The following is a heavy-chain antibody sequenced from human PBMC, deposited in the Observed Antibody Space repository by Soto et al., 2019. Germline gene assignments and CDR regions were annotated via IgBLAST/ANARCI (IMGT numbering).Heavy chain of an antibody. V-gene: IGHV1-69*01. J-gene: IGHJ6*02. CDR2: IIPIFGTA. Sequence: QVQLVQSGAEVKKPGSSVKVSCKASGGTFSSYAISWVRQAPGQGLEWMGGIIPIFGTANYAQKFQGRVTITADESTSAAYMELSRLRSEETAVYYCARGLNVVVPAAGDYYGMDVWGQGTTVTVSS. CDR3: ARGLNVVVPAAGDYYGMDV. CDR1: GGTFSSYA. D-gene: IGHD2-2*01.